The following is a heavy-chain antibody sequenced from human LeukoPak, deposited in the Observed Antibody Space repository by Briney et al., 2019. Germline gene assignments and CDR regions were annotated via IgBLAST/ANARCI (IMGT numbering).Heavy chain of an antibody. D-gene: IGHD2-2*01. CDR1: GGSFSGYY. CDR2: INHSGST. Sequence: SETLSLTGAVYGGSFSGYYWSWIRQPPGKGLEWIGEINHSGSTNYNPSLKSRVTISLDTSKNQFSLKLSSVTAADTVVYYCARGRKDIVLVPAAIFNYWGQGTLVTVSS. V-gene: IGHV4-34*01. J-gene: IGHJ4*02. CDR3: ARGRKDIVLVPAAIFNY.